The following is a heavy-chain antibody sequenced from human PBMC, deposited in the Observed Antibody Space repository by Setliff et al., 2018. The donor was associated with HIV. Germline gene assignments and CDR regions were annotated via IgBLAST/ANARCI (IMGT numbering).Heavy chain of an antibody. V-gene: IGHV4-39*07. CDR1: GDSISSNNYY. Sequence: SETLSLTCTVSGDSISSNNYYWGWIRQPPGKGPEWIGSVYHTGSTYYNPSLKSRVTMSADTSKNQFSLKLSSVTAADTAVYYCASSPAWRSDSGLHTFDYWGQGTLVTVSS. CDR2: VYHTGST. J-gene: IGHJ4*02. CDR3: ASSPAWRSDSGLHTFDY. D-gene: IGHD2-15*01.